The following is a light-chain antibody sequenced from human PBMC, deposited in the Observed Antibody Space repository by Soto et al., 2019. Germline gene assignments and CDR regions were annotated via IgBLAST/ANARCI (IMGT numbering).Light chain of an antibody. V-gene: IGKV4-1*01. CDR1: QSVLSSSDNKNY. CDR3: QQYYSTLT. CDR2: WAS. Sequence: DIVMTQSPDSLAVSLGERATINCKSRQSVLSSSDNKNYLAWYQQKPGQPPKLLIYWASTRDSGVPDRFSGSRYGADFTLTNSSLQAEEVAVYYCQQYYSTLTFGGGTKVEIK. J-gene: IGKJ4*01.